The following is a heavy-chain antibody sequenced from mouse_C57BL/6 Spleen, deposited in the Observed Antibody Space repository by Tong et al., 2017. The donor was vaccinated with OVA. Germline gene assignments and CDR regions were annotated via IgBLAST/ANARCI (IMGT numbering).Heavy chain of an antibody. CDR2: ISSGSSTI. D-gene: IGHD2-5*01. CDR1: GFTFSDYG. J-gene: IGHJ3*01. Sequence: EVQLQESGGGLVKPGGSLKLSCEASGFTFSDYGMNWVRQAPEKGLEWVAYISSGSSTIYYADTVKGRFTISRDNAKNTLFLQMTSLRSEDTAMYYCARQDSKGAYWGQGTLVTVSA. CDR3: ARQDSKGAY. V-gene: IGHV5-17*01.